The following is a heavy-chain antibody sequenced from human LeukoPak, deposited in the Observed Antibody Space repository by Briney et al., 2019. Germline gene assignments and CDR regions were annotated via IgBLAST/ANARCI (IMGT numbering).Heavy chain of an antibody. CDR3: AKDREDTAMVDD. CDR2: ISGSGGGT. V-gene: IGHV3-23*01. Sequence: GGSLRLSCAASGFTFRSYAMSWARLAPGKGLQWVSSISGSGGGTWYPDSVKGRFTIARDNSKNTLWLHMTSLRPEDTAVYYCAKDREDTAMVDDWGQGTLVTVSS. CDR1: GFTFRSYA. D-gene: IGHD5-18*01. J-gene: IGHJ4*02.